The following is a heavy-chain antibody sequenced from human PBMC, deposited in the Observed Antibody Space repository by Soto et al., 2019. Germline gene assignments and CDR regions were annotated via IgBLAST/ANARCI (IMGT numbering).Heavy chain of an antibody. J-gene: IGHJ4*02. V-gene: IGHV1-18*01. CDR2: INGYGHGA. D-gene: IGHD3-10*01. Sequence: QVQLVQSGAEVRQPGASVKVSCKASGYSFTTYGMSWVRQAPGQGLEYMGWINGYGHGAKYVQRFQGRFSMTTDTYTTTVYMDLRSLTSDDTAVYYCVRDLNGDFYYWGQGTVVIVSP. CDR3: VRDLNGDFYY. CDR1: GYSFTTYG.